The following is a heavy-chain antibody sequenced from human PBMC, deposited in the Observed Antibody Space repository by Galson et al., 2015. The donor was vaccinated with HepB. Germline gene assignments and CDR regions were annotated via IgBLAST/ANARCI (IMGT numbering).Heavy chain of an antibody. J-gene: IGHJ3*01. Sequence: SLRLSCAGSGFTFSNAWMSWVRQAPGKGLEWVGRVKSKSNGGTIDYPAPVKGRFIISRDDSINTFYLQMNSLKSEDTAVYYCTTGRTFDFWGQGTMVTVSS. CDR1: GFTFSNAW. CDR2: VKSKSNGGTI. CDR3: TTGRTFDF. V-gene: IGHV3-15*01.